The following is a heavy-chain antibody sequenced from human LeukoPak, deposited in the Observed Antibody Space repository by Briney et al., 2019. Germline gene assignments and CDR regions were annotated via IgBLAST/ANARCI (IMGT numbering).Heavy chain of an antibody. CDR1: GFTFSSYA. J-gene: IGHJ4*02. D-gene: IGHD3-22*01. Sequence: GRSLRLSCAASGFTFSSYAMHWVRQAPGKGLEWVAVISYDGSNKYYADSVKGRFTISRDNSKNTLYLQMNSLRAEDTAVYYCASLWYYYDSSGSLNPSDYWGQGTLVTVSS. CDR3: ASLWYYYDSSGSLNPSDY. V-gene: IGHV3-30*04. CDR2: ISYDGSNK.